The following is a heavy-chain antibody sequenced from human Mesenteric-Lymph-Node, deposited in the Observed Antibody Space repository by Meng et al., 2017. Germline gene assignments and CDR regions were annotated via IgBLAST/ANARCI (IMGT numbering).Heavy chain of an antibody. CDR1: GGTFSRYA. J-gene: IGHJ4*02. D-gene: IGHD4-23*01. CDR2: IIPMSGAA. V-gene: IGHV1-69*13. CDR3: ASGKEVYYFDY. Sequence: SVKVSCKASGGTFSRYAFSWVRQAPGQGLEWMGGIIPMSGAANFAQKFQGRVTITADESTNTAYMELSSLRSEDTAVYYCASGKEVYYFDYWGQGTLVTVSS.